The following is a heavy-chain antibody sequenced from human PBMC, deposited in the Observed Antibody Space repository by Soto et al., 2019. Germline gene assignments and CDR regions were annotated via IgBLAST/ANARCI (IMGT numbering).Heavy chain of an antibody. CDR2: AVPISGIK. D-gene: IGHD3-22*01. Sequence: QVQLVQSGAEVKKPGSSVRVSCEASGGTFLDYAFSWVRQAPGQGLEWLGGAVPISGIKDYAQEFQGGITITADASTTTAYMQLTSQRSVATAVYYCAGTYDTRFGYPYYFVYWGQGALVTVAS. CDR1: GGTFLDYA. V-gene: IGHV1-69*01. J-gene: IGHJ4*02. CDR3: AGTYDTRFGYPYYFVY.